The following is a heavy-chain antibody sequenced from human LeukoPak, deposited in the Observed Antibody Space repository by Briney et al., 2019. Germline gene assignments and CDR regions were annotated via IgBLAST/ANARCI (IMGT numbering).Heavy chain of an antibody. CDR3: ARGRANWDYDFDY. J-gene: IGHJ4*02. Sequence: SETLSLTCAVHGASFVGRHWSWIRQPPGKGLEWLGEASHAGITNYNPSLKSRVSISVDTSKDQFSLNLASVTATDTAIYYCARGRANWDYDFDYWGPGTLVTVSS. CDR2: ASHAGIT. CDR1: GASFVGRH. D-gene: IGHD1-7*01. V-gene: IGHV4-34*01.